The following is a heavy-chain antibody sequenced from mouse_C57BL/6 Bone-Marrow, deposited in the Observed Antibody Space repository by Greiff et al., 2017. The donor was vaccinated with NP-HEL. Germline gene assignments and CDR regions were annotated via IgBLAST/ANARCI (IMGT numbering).Heavy chain of an antibody. D-gene: IGHD2-1*01. CDR1: GISITTGNYR. J-gene: IGHJ2*01. Sequence: DVQLQESGPGLVKPSQTVFLTCTVTGISITTGNYRWSWIRQFPGNKLEWIGYIYYSGTITYNPSLTSRTTITRDTPKNQFFLEMNSLTAEDTATYYCAREGPYGNYDYWGQGTTLTVSS. CDR3: AREGPYGNYDY. V-gene: IGHV3-5*01. CDR2: IYYSGTI.